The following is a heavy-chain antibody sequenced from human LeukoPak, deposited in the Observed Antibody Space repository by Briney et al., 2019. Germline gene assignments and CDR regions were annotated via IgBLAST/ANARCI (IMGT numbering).Heavy chain of an antibody. Sequence: PSETLSLTCAVYGGSFSGYYWSWIRQPPGKGLEWIGEINHSGSTNYNTSLKSRVTISVDTSKNQILLKLSSVTAADTAVFYCARGRHTAMVPFDYWGQGTLVTVSS. CDR3: ARGRHTAMVPFDY. CDR2: INHSGST. D-gene: IGHD5-18*01. V-gene: IGHV4-34*01. CDR1: GGSFSGYY. J-gene: IGHJ4*02.